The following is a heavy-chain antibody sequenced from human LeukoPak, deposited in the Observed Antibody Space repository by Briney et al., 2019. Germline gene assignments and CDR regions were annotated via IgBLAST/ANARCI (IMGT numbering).Heavy chain of an antibody. CDR1: GFTFSSYW. CDR2: INSDGSST. D-gene: IGHD6-19*01. CDR3: ARDGAVAGTWAWYFDL. V-gene: IGHV3-74*01. J-gene: IGHJ2*01. Sequence: GGSLRLSCAASGFTFSSYWMHWVRQAPGKGLVWVSRINSDGSSTSYADSVKGRFTISRDNAKNTLYLQMNSLRAEDTAVYYCARDGAVAGTWAWYFDLWGRGTLVTVSS.